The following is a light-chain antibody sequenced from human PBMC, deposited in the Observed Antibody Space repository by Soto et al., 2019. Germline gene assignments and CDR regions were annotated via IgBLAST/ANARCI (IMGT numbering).Light chain of an antibody. CDR1: SSNIGSNT. CDR2: SNN. V-gene: IGLV1-44*01. Sequence: QSVLTQPPSASGTPGQRVTISCSGSSSNIGSNTVNWYQQLPGTAPKLLIYSNNQRPSGVPDRFSGSKSGTSASLAISGLQSEDLADYYCAAWDYSLNGRVFGTGNMVTVL. CDR3: AAWDYSLNGRV. J-gene: IGLJ1*01.